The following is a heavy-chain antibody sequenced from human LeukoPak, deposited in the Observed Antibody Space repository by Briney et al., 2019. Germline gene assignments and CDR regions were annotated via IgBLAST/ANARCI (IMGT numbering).Heavy chain of an antibody. CDR2: IRADGSNK. Sequence: GGSLRLSCAASGFTFSSYGMHWVRQAPGKGLEWVAFIRADGSNKYYADSVKGRFTISRDNSKNTLYLQMNSLRPEDTAVYYCASGGTYSGYFSYWGQGTLVIVPS. D-gene: IGHD1-26*01. CDR3: ASGGTYSGYFSY. V-gene: IGHV3-30*02. CDR1: GFTFSSYG. J-gene: IGHJ4*02.